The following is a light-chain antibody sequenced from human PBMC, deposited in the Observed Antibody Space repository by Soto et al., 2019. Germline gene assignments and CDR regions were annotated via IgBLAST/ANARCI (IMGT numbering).Light chain of an antibody. J-gene: IGLJ3*02. CDR1: SSDVGNYNL. V-gene: IGLV2-23*02. Sequence: QSVLTQPASVSGSPGQSITISCTGTSSDVGNYNLVSWYQQYPGKAPKLMIYEVTKRPSGVSNRFSGSKSGNTASLTISGLQAEDEADYFCCSYAAINTVVFGGGTKVTVL. CDR3: CSYAAINTVV. CDR2: EVT.